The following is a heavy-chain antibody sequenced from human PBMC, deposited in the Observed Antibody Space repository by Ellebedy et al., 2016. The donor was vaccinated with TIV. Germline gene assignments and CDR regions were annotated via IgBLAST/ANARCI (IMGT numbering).Heavy chain of an antibody. J-gene: IGHJ4*02. CDR3: AREFRAVAGNGCDY. V-gene: IGHV5-10-1*01. Sequence: GESLKISCKGSGYSFTSYWISWVRQMPGKGLEWMGRIDPSDSYTNYSPSFHGHVTISTDKSISTAYLQCNSLKASDTAMYYCAREFRAVAGNGCDYWGQGTLVTVSS. D-gene: IGHD6-19*01. CDR1: GYSFTSYW. CDR2: IDPSDSYT.